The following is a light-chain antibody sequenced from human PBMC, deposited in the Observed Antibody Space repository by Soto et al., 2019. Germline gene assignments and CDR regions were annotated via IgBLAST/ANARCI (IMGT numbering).Light chain of an antibody. CDR3: NSYTSRYTFV. Sequence: QSALTQPASVSGSPGQSITISCTVTSSDVGGYNYVSWYQQNPGRAPKLIIYEVNKRPSEVSSRFSGSKSGNTASLTISGLQPEDEADYYCNSYTSRYTFVVGTGTKV. CDR2: EVN. CDR1: SSDVGGYNY. V-gene: IGLV2-14*01. J-gene: IGLJ1*01.